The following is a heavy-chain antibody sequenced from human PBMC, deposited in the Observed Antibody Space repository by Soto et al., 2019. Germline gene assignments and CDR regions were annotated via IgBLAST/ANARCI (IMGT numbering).Heavy chain of an antibody. CDR2: IYYSGST. CDR3: ARHLDASLGYCTNVVCSGFDY. V-gene: IGHV4-39*01. CDR1: GGSISSSSYY. Sequence: QLQLQESGPGLVKPSETLSLTCTVSGGSISSSSYYWGWIRQPPGKGLEWIGSIYYSGSTYYNPYLRSRVTTSVNTFKNQFSLTLSSVNAADTAVYYCARHLDASLGYCTNVVCSGFDYWGQGTLVTVSS. D-gene: IGHD2-8*01. J-gene: IGHJ4*02.